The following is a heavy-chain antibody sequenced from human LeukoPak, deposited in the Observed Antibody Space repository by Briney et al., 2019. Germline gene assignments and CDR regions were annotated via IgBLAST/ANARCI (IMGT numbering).Heavy chain of an antibody. J-gene: IGHJ4*02. V-gene: IGHV3-23*01. D-gene: IGHD3-3*01. CDR2: ISGSGGST. CDR3: AKRPQKITIFGVVMGY. CDR1: GFTFSSYA. Sequence: GGSLRLSCAASGFTFSSYAMSWVRQAPGKGREWVSAISGSGGSTYYADSVKGRFTISRDNSKNTLYLQMNSLRAEDTAVYYCAKRPQKITIFGVVMGYWGQGTLVTVSS.